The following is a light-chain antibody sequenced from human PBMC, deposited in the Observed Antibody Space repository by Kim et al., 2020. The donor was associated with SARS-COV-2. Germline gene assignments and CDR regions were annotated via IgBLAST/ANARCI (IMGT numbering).Light chain of an antibody. CDR1: QSVLHSYNYKLY. Sequence: ESATLNYYYPQSVLHSYNYKLYLSVSQQNPAQPSKLLIYCVSTRDSGVPARFRGRVSGTDLSLPLSPLHSEDVAVYYCQQYYCSYSFGQRTQLEI. V-gene: IGKV4-1*01. CDR3: QQYYCSYS. CDR2: CVS. J-gene: IGKJ2*03.